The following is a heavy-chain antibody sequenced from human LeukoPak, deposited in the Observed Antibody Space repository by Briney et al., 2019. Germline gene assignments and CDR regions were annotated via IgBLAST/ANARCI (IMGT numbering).Heavy chain of an antibody. V-gene: IGHV3-43*01. J-gene: IGHJ4*02. D-gene: IGHD2-2*02. CDR2: ISWDGGST. Sequence: PGGSLRLSCAASGFTFDDYTMHWVRQAPGKGLEWVSLISWDGGSTYYADSVKGRFTISRDNSKNSLYLQMNSLRTDDTAVYYCARDFYTVLDYWGQGTLVTVSS. CDR1: GFTFDDYT. CDR3: ARDFYTVLDY.